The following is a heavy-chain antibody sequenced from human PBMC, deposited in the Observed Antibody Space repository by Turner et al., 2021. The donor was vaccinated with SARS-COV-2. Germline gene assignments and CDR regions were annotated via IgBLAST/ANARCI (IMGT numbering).Heavy chain of an antibody. J-gene: IGHJ6*02. D-gene: IGHD6-19*01. V-gene: IGHV4-39*01. CDR3: ARHRPNSSGWYYYGMDV. Sequence: QLQLQESGPGLVRPSETLSLTCTVSGDSISSSNYYWGWIRQPPGKGLEWMASISYSGTTYYNPSLRSRVTISVDTSRNQFSLKLSSVTAADTGIYYCARHRPNSSGWYYYGMDVWGQGTTVTVSS. CDR1: GDSISSSNYY. CDR2: ISYSGTT.